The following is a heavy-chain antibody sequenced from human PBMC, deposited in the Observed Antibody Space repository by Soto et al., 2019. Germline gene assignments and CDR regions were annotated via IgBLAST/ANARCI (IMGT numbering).Heavy chain of an antibody. CDR2: IWYDGSNK. CDR1: GFTFSSYG. V-gene: IGHV3-33*01. Sequence: GGSLRLSCAASGFTFSSYGMHWVRQAPGKGLGWVAVIWYDGSNKYYADSVKGRFTISRDNSKNTLYLQMNSLRAEDTAVYYCARDPLRGSSSWYVNWFDPWGKGTLVTVSS. CDR3: ARDPLRGSSSWYVNWFDP. D-gene: IGHD6-13*01. J-gene: IGHJ5*02.